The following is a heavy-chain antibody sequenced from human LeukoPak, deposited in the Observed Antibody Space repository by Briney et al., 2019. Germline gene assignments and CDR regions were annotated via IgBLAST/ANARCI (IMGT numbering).Heavy chain of an antibody. V-gene: IGHV3-7*01. CDR1: GFTFSNYW. J-gene: IGHJ4*02. Sequence: GGSLRLSCAASGFTFSNYWISWVRQAPEKGLEWVANIKEDGSEKYYVDSVKGRFTISRDNARNSLYLQMNSLRAEDTAVYYCASGRQLGYWGQGTLVTVSS. CDR2: IKEDGSEK. D-gene: IGHD6-13*01. CDR3: ASGRQLGY.